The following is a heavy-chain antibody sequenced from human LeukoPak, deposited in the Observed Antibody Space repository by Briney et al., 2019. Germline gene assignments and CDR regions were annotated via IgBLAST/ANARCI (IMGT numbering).Heavy chain of an antibody. D-gene: IGHD4-17*01. CDR1: GLSSNTYG. J-gene: IGHJ6*02. V-gene: IGHV3-30*18. CDR2: ISYHGRNT. CDR3: AKDRYPTAVTSNGMDV. Sequence: GRSLRLSCAALGLSSNTYGMQWVRQAPGKGLEWVAMISYHGRNTYYADSVRGRFTISRDNSNNTLYLQIDSLRVEDTAIYYCAKDRYPTAVTSNGMDVWGQGTTVTVSS.